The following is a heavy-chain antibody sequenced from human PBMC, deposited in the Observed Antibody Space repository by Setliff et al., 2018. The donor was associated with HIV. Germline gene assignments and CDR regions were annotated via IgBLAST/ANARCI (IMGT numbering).Heavy chain of an antibody. J-gene: IGHJ6*03. V-gene: IGHV4-4*07. Sequence: PSETLSLTCTVSGGSISSYYWSWIPQPDGKALEWIGRIYTSGSTNYNPSLKSRVTMSVDTSKNQFSLKLSSVTAADTAVYYCARDSVTISYYYYYVDVWGKGTTVTVSS. CDR2: IYTSGST. CDR3: ARDSVTISYYYYYVDV. CDR1: GGSISSYY. D-gene: IGHD1-1*01.